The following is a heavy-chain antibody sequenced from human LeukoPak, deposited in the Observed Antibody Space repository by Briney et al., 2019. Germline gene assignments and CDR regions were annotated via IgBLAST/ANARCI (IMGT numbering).Heavy chain of an antibody. Sequence: ASVKVSCKASGYTFTSYGISWVRQAPGQGLEWMGWISAYNGNTNYAQKLQGRVTMTTDTSTSIAYMELRSLRSDDTAVYYCARDYCSSTSCYDWFDPWGQGTLVTVSS. CDR2: ISAYNGNT. CDR3: ARDYCSSTSCYDWFDP. V-gene: IGHV1-18*01. CDR1: GYTFTSYG. J-gene: IGHJ5*02. D-gene: IGHD2-2*01.